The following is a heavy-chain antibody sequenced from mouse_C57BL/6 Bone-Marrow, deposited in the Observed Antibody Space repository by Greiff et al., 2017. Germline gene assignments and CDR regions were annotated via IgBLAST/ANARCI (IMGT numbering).Heavy chain of an antibody. J-gene: IGHJ3*01. V-gene: IGHV5-6*01. CDR2: ISSGGSYT. D-gene: IGHD2-4*01. Sequence: EVQRVESGGDLVKPGGSLKLSCAASGFTFSSYGMSWVRQTPDKRLEWVATISSGGSYTYYPDSVKGRFTISRDNAKNTLYLQMSSLKSEDTAMYCCARSYYDYAWFAYWGQGTLVTVSA. CDR3: ARSYYDYAWFAY. CDR1: GFTFSSYG.